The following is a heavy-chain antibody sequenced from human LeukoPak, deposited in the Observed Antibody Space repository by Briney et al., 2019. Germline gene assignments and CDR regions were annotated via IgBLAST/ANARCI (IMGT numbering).Heavy chain of an antibody. CDR2: IYYSGST. V-gene: IGHV4-59*08. CDR1: GGSISSYY. D-gene: IGHD6-19*01. Sequence: SETLSLTCTVSGGSISSYYWSWIRQPPGKGLEWIGYIYYSGSTNYNPSLKGRVTISVDTSKNQFSLKLSSVTAADTAVYYCARHVRGRYSSGWSPFDYWGQGTLVTVSS. J-gene: IGHJ4*02. CDR3: ARHVRGRYSSGWSPFDY.